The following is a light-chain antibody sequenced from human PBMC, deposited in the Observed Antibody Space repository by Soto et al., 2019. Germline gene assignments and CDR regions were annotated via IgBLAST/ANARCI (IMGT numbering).Light chain of an antibody. Sequence: DIQMTQSPSSLSASVGDTVTITCRASQDIINHLAWYQQRPGKVPNLLIYGASTLHSAVPSRFRGSGSGTHFTLTISSLQPEDVATYYCQNYHLALGTFGQGTRLVI. CDR3: QNYHLALGT. CDR2: GAS. CDR1: QDIINH. V-gene: IGKV1-27*01. J-gene: IGKJ5*01.